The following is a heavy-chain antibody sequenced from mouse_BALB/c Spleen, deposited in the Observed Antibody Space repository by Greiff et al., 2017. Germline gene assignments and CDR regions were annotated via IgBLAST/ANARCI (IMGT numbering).Heavy chain of an antibody. CDR1: GYSFTDYY. CDR2: INPSTGGT. V-gene: IGHV1-42*01. Sequence: VQLKESGPELVKTGASVKISCKASGYSFTDYYMHWVKQSPEKSFEWIGEINPSTGGTSYNQKFKGKATLTVDKSSSTAYMQLKSLTSEDSAVYYPLAYWGQGTLVTVSA. CDR3: LAY. J-gene: IGHJ3*01.